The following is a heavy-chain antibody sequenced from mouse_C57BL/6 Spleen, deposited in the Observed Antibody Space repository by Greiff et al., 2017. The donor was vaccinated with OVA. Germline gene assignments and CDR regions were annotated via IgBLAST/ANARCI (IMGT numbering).Heavy chain of an antibody. CDR2: IYWDDDK. D-gene: IGHD2-3*01. J-gene: IGHJ3*01. Sequence: QVTLKVSGPGILQSSRTLSLTCSFSGFSLSTSGMGVSWIRQPSGKGLEWLAHIYWDDDKRYNPSLKSRLTISKDTSRNQVFLKITSGDTSDTATYYCARGYDGYYVEFAYWGQGTLVTVSA. CDR1: GFSLSTSGMG. CDR3: ARGYDGYYVEFAY. V-gene: IGHV8-12*01.